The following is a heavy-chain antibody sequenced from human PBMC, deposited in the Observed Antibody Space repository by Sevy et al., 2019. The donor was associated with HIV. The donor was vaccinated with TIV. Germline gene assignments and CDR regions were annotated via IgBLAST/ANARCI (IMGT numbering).Heavy chain of an antibody. J-gene: IGHJ4*02. Sequence: GGSLRLSCAASGFTFSSYAMHWVRQAPGKGLEWVAVISYDGSNKYYADSVKGRFTISRDNSKNTRYLQMNSLRAEDKAMYYCSSGGVDEDTTVTPSIDYWGQGTLVTVSS. CDR3: SSGGVDEDTTVTPSIDY. CDR2: ISYDGSNK. CDR1: GFTFSSYA. V-gene: IGHV3-30-3*01. D-gene: IGHD4-17*01.